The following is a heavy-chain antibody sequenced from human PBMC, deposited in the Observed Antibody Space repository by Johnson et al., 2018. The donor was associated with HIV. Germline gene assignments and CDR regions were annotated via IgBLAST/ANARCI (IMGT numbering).Heavy chain of an antibody. CDR2: IRYDGSNK. Sequence: QVQLVESGGGLVKPGGSLRLSCAASGFTFTSYAMHWVRQAPGKGLEWVAFIRYDGSNKYYADSVKGRFTVSRDNSKNTLYLQMNSLRTEDTTVFSCAKAWTPVVQSPIVAFDIWGQGTMVTVSS. J-gene: IGHJ3*02. D-gene: IGHD4-23*01. CDR3: AKAWTPVVQSPIVAFDI. V-gene: IGHV3-30*02. CDR1: GFTFTSYA.